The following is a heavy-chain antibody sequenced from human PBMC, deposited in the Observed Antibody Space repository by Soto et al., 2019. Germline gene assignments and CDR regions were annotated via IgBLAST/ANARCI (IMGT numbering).Heavy chain of an antibody. CDR1: GFTFSSYG. CDR3: ARYYYDSSGYYPL. V-gene: IGHV3-33*01. D-gene: IGHD3-22*01. CDR2: IWSDGSNK. Sequence: QVQLVESGGGVVQPGRSLRLSCAASGFTFSSYGMHWVRQAPGKGLEWVAVIWSDGSNKYYADSVTGRFTISRDNSKNTLCLQMNSLRAEDTAVYYCARYYYDSSGYYPLWGQGTLVTVSS. J-gene: IGHJ4*02.